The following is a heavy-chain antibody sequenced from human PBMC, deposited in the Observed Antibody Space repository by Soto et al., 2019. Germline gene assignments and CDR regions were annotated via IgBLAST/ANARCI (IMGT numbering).Heavy chain of an antibody. CDR2: MNANSRNT. CDR3: ARGRVSSYSGYHLDY. J-gene: IGHJ4*02. Sequence: SVKVSCKDSGYTLASNDLNWGQQANGQGLEWMGWMNANSRNTGYAQKFQGRITMTRDTSTSAADMELTILRSDDTAVYYCARGRVSSYSGYHLDYWGQGTLVTLSS. D-gene: IGHD5-12*01. V-gene: IGHV1-8*01. CDR1: GYTLASND.